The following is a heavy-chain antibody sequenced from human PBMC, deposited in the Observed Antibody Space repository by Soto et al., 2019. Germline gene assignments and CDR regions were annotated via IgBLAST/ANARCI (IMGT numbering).Heavy chain of an antibody. CDR3: AKESGSPDFWSGYYRVLEY. CDR1: GFMFSSSA. CDR2: ITESGST. Sequence: GGSLRLSCAGSGFMFSSSAMSWVRQAPGKGLEWVSIITESGSTNYADSVKGRFTISRDNSKDTLYLHLNSLRAEDTATYYCAKESGSPDFWSGYYRVLEYWGQGTPVTV. D-gene: IGHD3-3*01. V-gene: IGHV3-23*01. J-gene: IGHJ4*02.